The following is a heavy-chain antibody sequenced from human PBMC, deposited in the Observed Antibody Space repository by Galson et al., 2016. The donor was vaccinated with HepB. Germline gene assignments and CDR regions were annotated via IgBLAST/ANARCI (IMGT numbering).Heavy chain of an antibody. CDR1: GFTLTSYA. CDR3: AREHDIWTSYAFDI. V-gene: IGHV1-3*01. Sequence: SVKVSCKASGFTLTSYAIKWVRQAPGQRLEWMGWINVGNGNTKYSEKFQGRVTITRDTSASTVYMELSRLRSEDSAVYYWAREHDIWTSYAFDIWGQGTMITVST. D-gene: IGHD3/OR15-3a*01. CDR2: INVGNGNT. J-gene: IGHJ3*02.